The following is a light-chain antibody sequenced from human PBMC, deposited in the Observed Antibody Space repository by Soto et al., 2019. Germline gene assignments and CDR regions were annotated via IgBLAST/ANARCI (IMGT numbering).Light chain of an antibody. CDR1: SSDVGGSNY. J-gene: IGLJ2*01. V-gene: IGLV2-14*01. CDR3: SSYTSSSTPVV. CDR2: DVS. Sequence: QSALTQPASVSGSPGQSITISCTGTSSDVGGSNYVSWYQQHPGKAPKLMIYDVSNRPSGVSNRFSGSKSGNTASLTISGLQAEDDADYYCSSYTSSSTPVVFCGGTELTVL.